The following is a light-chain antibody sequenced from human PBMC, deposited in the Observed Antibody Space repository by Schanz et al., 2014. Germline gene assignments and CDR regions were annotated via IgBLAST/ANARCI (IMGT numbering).Light chain of an antibody. V-gene: IGLV2-14*03. CDR3: SSYAGTFVL. Sequence: QSALTQPASVSGSPGQSITISCTGTASDIGSYNYVSWYQHHPARAPKLLIYDVDNRPSAVSSRFSGSKSGNTASLTISGLQSEDEADYYCSSYAGTFVLFGGGTKVTVL. J-gene: IGLJ2*01. CDR1: ASDIGSYNY. CDR2: DVD.